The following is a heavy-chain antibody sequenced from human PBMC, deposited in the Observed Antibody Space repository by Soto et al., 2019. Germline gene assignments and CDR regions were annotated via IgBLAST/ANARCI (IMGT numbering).Heavy chain of an antibody. D-gene: IGHD5-12*01. CDR1: GFTFSSYE. J-gene: IGHJ3*02. CDR2: ISSSGSTI. Sequence: EVQLVESGGGLVQPGGSLRLSCAASGFTFSSYEMNWVRQAPGKGLEWGSYISSSGSTIYYADSVKGRFTISRGNAKNSLHLLMNSLRAEDAAVYYCARDLPYSGYYWGAFDIWGHGTMVTVSS. V-gene: IGHV3-48*03. CDR3: ARDLPYSGYYWGAFDI.